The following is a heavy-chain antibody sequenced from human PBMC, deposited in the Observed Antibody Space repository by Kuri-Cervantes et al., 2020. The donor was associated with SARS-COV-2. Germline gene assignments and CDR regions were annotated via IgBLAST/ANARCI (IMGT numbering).Heavy chain of an antibody. Sequence: GESLKITCAASGFTFSSYWMSWVRQAPGKGLEWVANIKQDGSEKYYVDSVKGRFTISRDNAKNSLYLQMNSLRAEDTAVYYCARDGEENYYDSSGYYGYWGQGTLVTVSS. J-gene: IGHJ4*02. D-gene: IGHD3-22*01. CDR3: ARDGEENYYDSSGYYGY. CDR2: IKQDGSEK. CDR1: GFTFSSYW. V-gene: IGHV3-7*01.